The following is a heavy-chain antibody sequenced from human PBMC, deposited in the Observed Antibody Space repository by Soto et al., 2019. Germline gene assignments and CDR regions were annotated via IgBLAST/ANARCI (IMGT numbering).Heavy chain of an antibody. D-gene: IGHD6-6*01. J-gene: IGHJ6*02. CDR1: GDSVSSGTYY. V-gene: IGHV4-61*01. CDR2: ISYSGSA. Sequence: SETLSLTCTVSGDSVSSGTYYWSWIRQPPGKGLEWIGYISYSGSANYNPSLKSRVTISGDTSKNQFSLKLSSVTAADTAVYYCARDSRIATRPIAGYSYYGMDVWGQGTTVTVSS. CDR3: ARDSRIATRPIAGYSYYGMDV.